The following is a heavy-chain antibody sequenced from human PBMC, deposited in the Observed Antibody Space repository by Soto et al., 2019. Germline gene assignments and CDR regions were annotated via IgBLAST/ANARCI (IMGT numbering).Heavy chain of an antibody. CDR2: MYYSGIS. V-gene: IGHV4-59*01. J-gene: IGHJ4*02. D-gene: IGHD3-16*01. CDR1: CGSMNNYY. CDR3: VRSGHSFGGVS. Sequence: KASETLSLTCTGSCGSMNNYYGSWIRQTPEKGLEWIGYMYYSGISNYNSSLKSRVTISVDTPKNQFSLKLRSVTAADTAMYYCVRSGHSFGGVSWGLGTLVTVSS.